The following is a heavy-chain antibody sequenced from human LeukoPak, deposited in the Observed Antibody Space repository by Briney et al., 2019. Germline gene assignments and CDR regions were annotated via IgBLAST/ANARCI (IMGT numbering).Heavy chain of an antibody. CDR3: AKRLGRDGYNYFDY. J-gene: IGHJ4*02. Sequence: GGSLRLSCAASGFTFSNYAMNWVRQAPGKGLEWVSSISGSGGSTYYADSVKGRFTISRDNSKNTLYLQMNSLRAEDTAIYYCAKRLGRDGYNYFDYWGQGTLVTVSS. V-gene: IGHV3-23*01. CDR2: ISGSGGST. D-gene: IGHD5-24*01. CDR1: GFTFSNYA.